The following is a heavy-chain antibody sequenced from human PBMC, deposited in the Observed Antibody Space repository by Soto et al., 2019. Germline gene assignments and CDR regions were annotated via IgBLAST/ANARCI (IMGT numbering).Heavy chain of an antibody. Sequence: QVQLVESGGGVVQPGTSLRLSCAASGFTFSDHGMHWVRQAPGKGLEWVAVISHDGNSKYYGDSVKGRFTVSRDNSNNMAYLQMNSLRLEDTAMYYCAKQFDLGGLEDYWGQGPLVTVSS. J-gene: IGHJ4*02. CDR3: AKQFDLGGLEDY. D-gene: IGHD1-1*01. CDR1: GFTFSDHG. V-gene: IGHV3-30*18. CDR2: ISHDGNSK.